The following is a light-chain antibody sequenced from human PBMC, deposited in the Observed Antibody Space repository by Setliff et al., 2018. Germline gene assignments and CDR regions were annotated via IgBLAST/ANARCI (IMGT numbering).Light chain of an antibody. CDR2: EVT. V-gene: IGLV2-8*01. CDR3: SSYASSINPYV. Sequence: QSALTQPPSASGSPGQSLTISCTGTSNDVGAYNYVSWYQQHPGKAPKLMIYEVTKRPSGVPDRFSGSKSGNTASLTVSGLQGEDEGDYYCSSYASSINPYVFGTGTKVTVL. J-gene: IGLJ1*01. CDR1: SNDVGAYNY.